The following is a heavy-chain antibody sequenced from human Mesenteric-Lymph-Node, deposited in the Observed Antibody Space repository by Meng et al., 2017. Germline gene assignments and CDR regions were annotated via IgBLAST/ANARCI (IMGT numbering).Heavy chain of an antibody. V-gene: IGHV3-21*01. D-gene: IGHD6-19*01. J-gene: IGHJ4*02. CDR2: ISSSSSYI. CDR1: GFTFSSYS. Sequence: GESLKISCAASGFTFSSYSMNWVRQAPGKGLEWVSSISSSSSYIYYADSVKGRFTISRDNSKNTLYLQMNSLRAEDTAVYYCARGQWLVSVWGQGTLVTVSS. CDR3: ARGQWLVSV.